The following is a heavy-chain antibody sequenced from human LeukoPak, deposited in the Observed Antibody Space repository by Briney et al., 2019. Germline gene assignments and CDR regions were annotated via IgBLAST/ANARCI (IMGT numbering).Heavy chain of an antibody. Sequence: ASVTVSCKASGYTFTSYDINWVRQAPGQGLEWMGWMNPNSGNTGYAQKFQGRVTMTRNTSISTAYMELSSLRSEDTAVYYCARVGMAAAGKIDYWGQGTLVTVSS. CDR3: ARVGMAAAGKIDY. V-gene: IGHV1-8*01. J-gene: IGHJ4*02. CDR2: MNPNSGNT. D-gene: IGHD6-13*01. CDR1: GYTFTSYD.